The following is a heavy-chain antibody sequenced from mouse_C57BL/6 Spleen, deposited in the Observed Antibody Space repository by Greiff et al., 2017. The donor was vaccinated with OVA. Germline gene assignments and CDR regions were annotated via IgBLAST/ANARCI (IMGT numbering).Heavy chain of an antibody. CDR1: GFTFSSYG. CDR3: ARHGPDYYGSSYDFDY. CDR2: ISSGGSYT. V-gene: IGHV5-6*01. Sequence: EVQVVESGGDLVKPGGSLKLSCAASGFTFSSYGMSWVRQTPDKRLEWVATISSGGSYTYYPDSVKGRFTISRDNAKNTLYLQMSSVKSEDTAMYYCARHGPDYYGSSYDFDYWGQGTTLTVSS. D-gene: IGHD1-1*01. J-gene: IGHJ2*01.